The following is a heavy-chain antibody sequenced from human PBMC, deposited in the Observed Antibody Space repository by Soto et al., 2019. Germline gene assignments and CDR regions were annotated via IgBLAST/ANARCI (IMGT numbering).Heavy chain of an antibody. CDR2: IYYSGST. V-gene: IGHV4-61*08. Sequence: SETLSLTCAVSGGSISSGGYSWSWIRQPPGKGLEWIGYIYYSGSTNYNPSLKSRVTISVDTSKNQFSLKLSSVTAADTAVYYCARDLALYYYGSGSYTRRYYFDYWGQGTLVTVSS. J-gene: IGHJ4*02. CDR3: ARDLALYYYGSGSYTRRYYFDY. D-gene: IGHD3-10*01. CDR1: GGSISSGGYS.